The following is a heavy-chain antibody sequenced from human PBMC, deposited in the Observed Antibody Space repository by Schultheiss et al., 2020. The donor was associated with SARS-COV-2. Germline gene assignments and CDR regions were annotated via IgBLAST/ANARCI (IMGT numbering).Heavy chain of an antibody. D-gene: IGHD3-16*01. Sequence: GGSLRLSCAASGFTFSTYWMHWVRQAPGKGLVWVSHINSDGSRTNYADSVKGRFTISRDNAKNTLYLQMNSLRAEDTAVYYCARDPGGVLDVWGQGTTVTVSS. CDR2: INSDGSRT. CDR3: ARDPGGVLDV. CDR1: GFTFSTYW. J-gene: IGHJ6*02. V-gene: IGHV3-74*01.